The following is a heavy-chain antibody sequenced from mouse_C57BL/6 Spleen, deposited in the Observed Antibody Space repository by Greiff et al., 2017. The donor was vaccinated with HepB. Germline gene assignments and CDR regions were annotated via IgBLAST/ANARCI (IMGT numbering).Heavy chain of an antibody. Sequence: QVQLKQPGAELVRPGSSVKLSCKASGYTFTSYWMHWVKQRPIQGLEWIGNIDPSDSETHYNQKFKDKATLTVDKSSSTAYMQLSSLTSEDSAVYYCARGDYYGSRSSYWYFDVWGTGTTVTVSS. CDR3: ARGDYYGSRSSYWYFDV. J-gene: IGHJ1*03. D-gene: IGHD1-1*01. CDR2: IDPSDSET. V-gene: IGHV1-52*01. CDR1: GYTFTSYW.